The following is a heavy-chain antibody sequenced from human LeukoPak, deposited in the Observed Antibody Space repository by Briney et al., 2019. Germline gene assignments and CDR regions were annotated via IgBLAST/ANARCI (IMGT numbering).Heavy chain of an antibody. D-gene: IGHD3-10*02. CDR1: GFTFSTYA. CDR2: ISSSGSTI. CDR3: AELGITMIGGV. J-gene: IGHJ6*04. V-gene: IGHV3-48*03. Sequence: GGSLRLSCAASGFTFSTYAMNWVRQAPGKGLEWVSYISSSGSTIYYADSVKGRFTISRDNAKSSLYLQMNSLRAEDTAVYYCAELGITMIGGVWGKGTTVTISS.